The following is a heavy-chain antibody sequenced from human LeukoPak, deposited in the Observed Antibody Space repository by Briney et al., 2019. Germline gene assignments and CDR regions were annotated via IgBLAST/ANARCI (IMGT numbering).Heavy chain of an antibody. V-gene: IGHV3-74*01. CDR2: MNTDGSMT. Sequence: GGSLRLSCAASGFTFRTYWMIWVRQAPGKGLEYVSHMNTDGSMTNYGDSVKGRFTISRDNSKNTLWLQMNSLRAEDTAVYYCAKDPELSGTDSWFDPWGQGTLVTVSS. D-gene: IGHD1-20*01. J-gene: IGHJ5*02. CDR3: AKDPELSGTDSWFDP. CDR1: GFTFRTYW.